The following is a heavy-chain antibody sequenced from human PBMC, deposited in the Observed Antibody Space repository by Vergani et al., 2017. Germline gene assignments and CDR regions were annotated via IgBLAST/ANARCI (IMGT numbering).Heavy chain of an antibody. CDR3: AKARESGIAARPLDY. D-gene: IGHD6-6*01. CDR1: GVTFSSYA. V-gene: IGHV3-23*01. CDR2: ISGSGGTT. J-gene: IGHJ4*02. Sequence: EVQLLESGGGLVKPGGSLRLSCAASGVTFSSYAMSWVRQAPGQGLEWVTAISGSGGTTNYAETVKGRITIARDNSKNTRYLKMNSLVDEDTAVYYCAKARESGIAARPLDYWGQGTLVTVSS.